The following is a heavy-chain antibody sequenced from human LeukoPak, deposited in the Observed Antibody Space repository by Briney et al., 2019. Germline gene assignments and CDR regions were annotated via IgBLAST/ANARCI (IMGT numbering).Heavy chain of an antibody. CDR1: GYIFTSYG. V-gene: IGHV1-18*01. D-gene: IGHD3-3*01. Sequence: ASVKVSRKASGYIFTSYGISWVRQAPGQGLEWMGWLSTYNGNTNYAQTLQDRVTMTTDTSTSTAYMELRSLRADDTAVYYCARDLRGMFGVVIHFDFWGQGTLVTVSS. J-gene: IGHJ4*02. CDR3: ARDLRGMFGVVIHFDF. CDR2: LSTYNGNT.